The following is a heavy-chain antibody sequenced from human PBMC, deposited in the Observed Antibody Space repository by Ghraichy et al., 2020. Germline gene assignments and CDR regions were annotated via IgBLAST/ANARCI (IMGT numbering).Heavy chain of an antibody. CDR1: GYTFTSYA. V-gene: IGHV7-4-1*02. Sequence: ASVKVSCKASGYTFTSYAMTWVRQAPGLGLEWMGWINTNTGTPTYAQGFTGRFVLSLDTPVSTAYLQISSLKAEDTAVYYCARGRATKGDFDDWGQGTLVTVS. CDR3: ARGRATKGDFDD. J-gene: IGHJ4*02. D-gene: IGHD5-24*01. CDR2: INTNTGTP.